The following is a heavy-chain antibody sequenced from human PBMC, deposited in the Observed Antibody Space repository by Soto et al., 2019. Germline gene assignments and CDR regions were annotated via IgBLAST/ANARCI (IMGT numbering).Heavy chain of an antibody. CDR1: VGTFSSSA. V-gene: IGHV1-69*13. CDR3: ARAAKEYCSGGRCYELDP. J-gene: IGHJ5*02. D-gene: IGHD2-15*01. CDR2: IIPITGTA. Sequence: PEKVSCKGSVGTFSSSAISSVRQAPGHKLEWRGGIIPITGTANSAQKFQGRVTITADESTSTAYMELSSLRPEERAVYYCARAAKEYCSGGRCYELDPWGQGTLVT.